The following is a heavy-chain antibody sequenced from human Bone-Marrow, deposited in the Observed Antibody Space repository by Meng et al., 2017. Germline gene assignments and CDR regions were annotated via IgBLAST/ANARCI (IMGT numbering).Heavy chain of an antibody. CDR1: GGSFSGYY. CDR2: INHSGST. Sequence: SETLSLTCAVYGGSFSGYYWSWIRQPPGKGLEWIGEINHSGSTNYNPSLKSRVTISVDTSKNQFSLKLSSVTAADTAVYYCARWADIVVVVAATPGAFGIWGQGTMVTVSS. V-gene: IGHV4-34*01. J-gene: IGHJ3*02. D-gene: IGHD2-15*01. CDR3: ARWADIVVVVAATPGAFGI.